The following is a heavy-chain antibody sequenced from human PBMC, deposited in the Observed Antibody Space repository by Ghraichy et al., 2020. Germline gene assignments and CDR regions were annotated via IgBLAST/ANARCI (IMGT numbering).Heavy chain of an antibody. J-gene: IGHJ4*02. Sequence: GGSRRRSCAASGFTFSSYAMSWVRQAPGKGLEWVSAISGSGGSTYNADSVKGRFTISRDNSKNTLYLQMNSLRAEDTAVYYCAKDTLGSSGSFDYWGQGTLVTVSS. CDR3: AKDTLGSSGSFDY. V-gene: IGHV3-23*01. CDR2: ISGSGGST. D-gene: IGHD3-22*01. CDR1: GFTFSSYA.